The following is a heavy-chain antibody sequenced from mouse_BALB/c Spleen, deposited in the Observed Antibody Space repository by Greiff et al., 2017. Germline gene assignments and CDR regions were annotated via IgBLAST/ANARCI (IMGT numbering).Heavy chain of an antibody. Sequence: QVQLQQSGAELVRPGTSVKVSCKASGYAFTNYLIEWVKQRPGQGLEWIGVINPGSGGTNYNEKFKGKATLTADKSSSTAYMQLSSLTSDDSAVYFCARDGNSYYFDYGGQGTTLTVSS. CDR3: ARDGNSYYFDY. V-gene: IGHV1-54*01. J-gene: IGHJ2*01. CDR2: INPGSGGT. CDR1: GYAFTNYL. D-gene: IGHD2-1*01.